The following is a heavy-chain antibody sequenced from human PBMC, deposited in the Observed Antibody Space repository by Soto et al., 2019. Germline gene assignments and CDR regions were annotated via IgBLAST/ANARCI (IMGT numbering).Heavy chain of an antibody. J-gene: IGHJ5*02. CDR2: IDPSDSYT. CDR3: ARHDVANWFDP. CDR1: GHSFTSYW. Sequence: SGESLKISCKASGHSFTSYWISWVRQMPGKGLEWMGRIDPSDSYTNYSPSFQGHVTISADKSISTAFLHWSSLKASDTAMYFCARHDVANWFDPWGQGTLVTVSS. V-gene: IGHV5-10-1*01. D-gene: IGHD3-10*02.